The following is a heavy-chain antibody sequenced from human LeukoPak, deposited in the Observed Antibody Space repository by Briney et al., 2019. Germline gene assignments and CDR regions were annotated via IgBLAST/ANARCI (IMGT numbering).Heavy chain of an antibody. Sequence: SVKVSCKASGGTFSSYAISWVRQAPGQGLEWMGRIIPILGIANYAQKFQGRVTITADKSTSTAYMELSSLRSEDTAVYYCARSQGYSYGLDYWGQGTLVTVSS. CDR3: ARSQGYSYGLDY. V-gene: IGHV1-69*04. CDR1: GGTFSSYA. CDR2: IIPILGIA. D-gene: IGHD5-18*01. J-gene: IGHJ4*02.